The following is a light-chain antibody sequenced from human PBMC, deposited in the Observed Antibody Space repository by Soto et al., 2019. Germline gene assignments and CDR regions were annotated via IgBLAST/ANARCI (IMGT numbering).Light chain of an antibody. CDR1: QTISTD. Sequence: EVVMTQSPATVSVFPGEGVTLSCRASQTISTDLAWYQQKPGQAPRLLIYGASTRATGVPDRFSGGGSGTEFTLSISSLQSEDFAFYYCQQNNKWPLVTFGGGTKVEIK. CDR2: GAS. V-gene: IGKV3-15*01. J-gene: IGKJ4*01. CDR3: QQNNKWPLVT.